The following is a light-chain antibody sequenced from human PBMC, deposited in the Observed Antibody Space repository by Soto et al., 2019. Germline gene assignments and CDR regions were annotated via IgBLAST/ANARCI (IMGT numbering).Light chain of an antibody. Sequence: EFVLTRSPGTLSLSPGERATLSCRASQTVRNNYLAWYQQKPGQAPRLLIYDASSRATGIPDRFSGGGSGTDFTLTISRLEPEDFAVYHCPQYSSSPRTFGQGTRLEIK. CDR1: QTVRNNY. CDR3: PQYSSSPRT. V-gene: IGKV3-20*01. CDR2: DAS. J-gene: IGKJ5*01.